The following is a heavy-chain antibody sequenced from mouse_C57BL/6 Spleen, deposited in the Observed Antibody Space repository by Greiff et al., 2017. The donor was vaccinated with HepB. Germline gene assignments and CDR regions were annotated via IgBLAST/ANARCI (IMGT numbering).Heavy chain of an antibody. D-gene: IGHD1-1*01. CDR3: ARVHYGSSRYYYAMDY. Sequence: QVQLKQSGAELVKPGASVKMSCKASGYTFTSYWITWVKQRPGQGLEWIGDIYPGSGSTNYNEKFKSKATLTVDTSSSTAYMQLSSLTSEDSAVYYCARVHYGSSRYYYAMDYWGQGTSVTVSS. CDR2: IYPGSGST. CDR1: GYTFTSYW. J-gene: IGHJ4*01. V-gene: IGHV1-55*01.